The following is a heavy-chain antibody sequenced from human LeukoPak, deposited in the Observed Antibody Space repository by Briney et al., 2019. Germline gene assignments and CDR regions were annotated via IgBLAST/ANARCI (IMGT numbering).Heavy chain of an antibody. D-gene: IGHD3-3*01. CDR1: GFTFSSYA. V-gene: IGHV3-48*01. CDR2: IGPSGTAI. CDR3: ARDRVYDFWSGYYTGAYFDY. Sequence: GGPLRLSCAASGFTFSSYAMNWVRQAPGRGLEWVSYIGPSGTAIYYADSVKGRFTISRDNSKNTLYLQMNSLRAEDTAVYYCARDRVYDFWSGYYTGAYFDYWGQGTLVTVSS. J-gene: IGHJ4*02.